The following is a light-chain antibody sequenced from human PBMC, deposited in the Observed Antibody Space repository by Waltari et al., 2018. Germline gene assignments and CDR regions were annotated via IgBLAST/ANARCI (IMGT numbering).Light chain of an antibody. CDR2: VNSDGSL. Sequence: QPVLIQPSSASAFLGASVKLTCTLSSGHSTYAIAWHQQLPQKGPRYLMKVNSDGSLNKGDGVPDRFSGSSAGAERYLIISNLQSEDEGDYYCQIWGTGTLRMFGGGTELTVL. CDR1: SGHSTYA. CDR3: QIWGTGTLRM. V-gene: IGLV4-69*01. J-gene: IGLJ3*02.